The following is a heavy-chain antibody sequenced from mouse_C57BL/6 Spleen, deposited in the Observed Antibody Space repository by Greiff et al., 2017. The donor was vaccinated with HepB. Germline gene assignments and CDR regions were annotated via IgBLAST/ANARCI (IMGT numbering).Heavy chain of an antibody. J-gene: IGHJ1*03. D-gene: IGHD1-1*01. CDR1: GYAFSSSW. Sequence: QVQLKQSGPELVKPGASVKISCKASGYAFSSSWMNWVKQRPGKGLEWIGRIYPGDGDTNYNGKFKGKATLTADKSSSTAYMQLSSLTSEDSAVYFCARDDYYGSRRDWYFDVWGTGTTVTVSS. CDR3: ARDDYYGSRRDWYFDV. CDR2: IYPGDGDT. V-gene: IGHV1-82*01.